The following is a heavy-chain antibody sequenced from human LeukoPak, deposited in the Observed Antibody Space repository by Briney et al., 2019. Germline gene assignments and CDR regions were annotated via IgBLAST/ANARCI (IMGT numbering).Heavy chain of an antibody. CDR2: ISAYNGNT. CDR1: GYTFTSYG. Sequence: EASVKVSCKASGYTFTSYGISWARQAPGQGLEWMGWISAYNGNTNYAQKLQGRVTMTTDTSTSTAYMELRSLRSDDTAVYYCATGQYYYDSSGQENFDYWGQGTLVTVSS. D-gene: IGHD3-22*01. J-gene: IGHJ4*02. V-gene: IGHV1-18*01. CDR3: ATGQYYYDSSGQENFDY.